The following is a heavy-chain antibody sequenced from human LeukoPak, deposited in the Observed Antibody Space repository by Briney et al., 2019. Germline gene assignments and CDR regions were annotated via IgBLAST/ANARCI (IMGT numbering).Heavy chain of an antibody. CDR2: IKPDGTTK. D-gene: IGHD6-13*01. CDR1: GFPFSSYS. Sequence: GESLRLSCAASGFPFSSYSMTWVRQAPGKGLEWVANIKPDGTTKFYVDSVKGRFTISRDNALNSLYLQMNSLRAEDTAIYYCARSIPYGTTWYGRSDYWGQGTLVTVSS. V-gene: IGHV3-7*03. CDR3: ARSIPYGTTWYGRSDY. J-gene: IGHJ4*02.